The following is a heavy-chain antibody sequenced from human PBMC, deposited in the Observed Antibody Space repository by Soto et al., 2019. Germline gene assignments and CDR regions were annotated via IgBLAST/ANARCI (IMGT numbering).Heavy chain of an antibody. V-gene: IGHV3-53*01. Sequence: GGSLRLSCAASGFTVSNNCMSWVRQAPGKGLEWVSVIIVGGSTYYADSVKGRFTISRDNSENTLYPQMNSLRGEDTAVYYCAREAGPLDYWGQGTPVTVSS. CDR2: IIVGGST. CDR3: AREAGPLDY. J-gene: IGHJ4*02. CDR1: GFTVSNNC.